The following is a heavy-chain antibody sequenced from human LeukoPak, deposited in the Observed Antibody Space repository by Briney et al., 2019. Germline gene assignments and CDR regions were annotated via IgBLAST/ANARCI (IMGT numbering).Heavy chain of an antibody. CDR3: AREQIRLGYCSGGSCYSVNWFDP. CDR2: IIPILGIA. Sequence: GASVKVSCKASGGTFSSYAISWVRQAPGQGLEWMGRIIPILGIANYAQKFQGRVTITADKSTSTAYMELSSLRSEDTAAYYCAREQIRLGYCSGGSCYSVNWFDPWGQGTLVTVSS. J-gene: IGHJ5*02. D-gene: IGHD2-15*01. CDR1: GGTFSSYA. V-gene: IGHV1-69*04.